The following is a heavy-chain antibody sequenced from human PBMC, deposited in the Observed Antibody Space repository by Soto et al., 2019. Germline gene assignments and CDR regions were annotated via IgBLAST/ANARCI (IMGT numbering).Heavy chain of an antibody. J-gene: IGHJ5*02. Sequence: ASVKVSCKASGYTFTGYYMHWVRQAPGQGLEWMGWINPNSGGTNYAQKFQGWVTMTRDTSISTAYMELSRLRSDDTAVYYCARGVVRGPRNWFDLWGQGTMVTVSS. D-gene: IGHD3-10*01. CDR1: GYTFTGYY. V-gene: IGHV1-2*04. CDR2: INPNSGGT. CDR3: ARGVVRGPRNWFDL.